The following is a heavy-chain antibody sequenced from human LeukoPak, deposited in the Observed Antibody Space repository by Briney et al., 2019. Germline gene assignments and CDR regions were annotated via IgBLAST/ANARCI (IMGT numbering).Heavy chain of an antibody. J-gene: IGHJ4*02. CDR3: ARGYSGYDLRIPSHFDY. V-gene: IGHV4-31*03. CDR1: GDSINSGGYY. D-gene: IGHD5-12*01. Sequence: SETLSLTCTVSGDSINSGGYYWNWIRQHPGKGLEWIGYIYYSGSAYHPSLKSRITISVDTSKNQFSLELSSVTAADTAVYYCARGYSGYDLRIPSHFDYWGQGTLVTVSS. CDR2: IYYSGSA.